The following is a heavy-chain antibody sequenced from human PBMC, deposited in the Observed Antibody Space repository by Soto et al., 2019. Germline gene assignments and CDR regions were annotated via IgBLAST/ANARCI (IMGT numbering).Heavy chain of an antibody. J-gene: IGHJ4*02. D-gene: IGHD6-6*01. CDR1: GGSISSYY. V-gene: IGHV4-59*01. Sequence: SETLSLTCTVSGGSISSYYWSWIRQPPGKGLEWIGYIYYSGSTNYNPSLKSRVTISVDTSKNQFSLKLSSVTAADTAVYYYARERWEEYSSSSYFDYWGQGTLVTVSS. CDR3: ARERWEEYSSSSYFDY. CDR2: IYYSGST.